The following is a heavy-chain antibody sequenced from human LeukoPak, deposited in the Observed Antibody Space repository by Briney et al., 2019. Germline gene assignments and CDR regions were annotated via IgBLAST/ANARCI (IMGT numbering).Heavy chain of an antibody. Sequence: SETLSLTCTVSGGSISNYYWGWIRQPPGEGLEWIGSIYYSGSTYYNSSLQSRATISVHMSNNQFALKLSSVTAADTAVYYCARTSSGWLLVGWGQGTLVTVSS. D-gene: IGHD2-21*02. CDR1: GGSISNYY. V-gene: IGHV4-39*06. CDR3: ARTSSGWLLVG. J-gene: IGHJ4*02. CDR2: IYYSGST.